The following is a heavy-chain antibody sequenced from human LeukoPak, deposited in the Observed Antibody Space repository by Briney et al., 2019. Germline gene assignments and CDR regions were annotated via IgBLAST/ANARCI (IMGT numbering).Heavy chain of an antibody. J-gene: IGHJ4*02. CDR3: ARANYYGSGKKDLDY. V-gene: IGHV1-8*01. CDR1: GYTFTTYD. D-gene: IGHD3-10*01. CDR2: MNPNSGNT. Sequence: ASVNVSCKASGYTFTTYDINWVRQATGQGLEWMGWMNPNSGNTGYAQKFQGRVTMTRNTSMSTAYMELNSLRSEDTAVYYGARANYYGSGKKDLDYWGQGTLVTVSS.